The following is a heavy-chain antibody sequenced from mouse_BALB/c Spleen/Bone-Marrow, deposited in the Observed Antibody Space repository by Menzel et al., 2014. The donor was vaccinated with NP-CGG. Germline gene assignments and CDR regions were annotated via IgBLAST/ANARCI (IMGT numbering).Heavy chain of an antibody. Sequence: VQLVESGPGLVAPSQSLSIPCTVSGFSLTSYGVNWVRQPPGKALEWLGVIWAGGSTNYNLALMSRLSISKDNSKSQVFLKMNSLQTDDTAMYYCARDPRTGTGAMDYWGQGTSVTVSS. D-gene: IGHD4-1*01. J-gene: IGHJ4*01. CDR2: IWAGGST. V-gene: IGHV2-9*02. CDR3: ARDPRTGTGAMDY. CDR1: GFSLTSYG.